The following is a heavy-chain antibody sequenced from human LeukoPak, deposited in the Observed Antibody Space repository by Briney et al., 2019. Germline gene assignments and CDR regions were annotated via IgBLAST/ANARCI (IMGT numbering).Heavy chain of an antibody. V-gene: IGHV1-69*13. CDR1: GGTFSSYA. D-gene: IGHD2-2*01. J-gene: IGHJ5*02. CDR3: ARDGEYQLLGWFDP. CDR2: IIPIFGTA. Sequence: SVKASCKASGGTFSSYAISWVRQAPGQGLEWMGGIIPIFGTANYAQKFQGRVTITADESTSTAYMELSSLRSEDTAVYYCARDGEYQLLGWFDPWGQGTLVTVSS.